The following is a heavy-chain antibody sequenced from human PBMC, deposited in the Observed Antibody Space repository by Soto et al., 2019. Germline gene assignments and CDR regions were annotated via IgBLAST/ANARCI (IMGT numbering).Heavy chain of an antibody. D-gene: IGHD3-3*01. CDR1: GWCXTRYH. CDR2: INPSSGTT. J-gene: IGHJ6*02. V-gene: IGHV1-46*03. CDR3: ARTVRFLEPRDNYAMDV. Sequence: NVSYQECGWCXTRYHHDVVRQAPGQRPEGMGIINPSSGTTRYEQKFQGRVVMTSDTSTNTVNMELGRLRYEDTAVYYCARTVRFLEPRDNYAMDVWGQGTTGTVS.